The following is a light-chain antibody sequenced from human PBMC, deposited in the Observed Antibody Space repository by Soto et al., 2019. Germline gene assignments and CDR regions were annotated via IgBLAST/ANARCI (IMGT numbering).Light chain of an antibody. V-gene: IGKV1-33*01. CDR2: DAS. J-gene: IGKJ5*01. CDR1: QAIKNF. CDR3: QQSDNLPLT. Sequence: DFQMTQSPSSLSASVGDRVTITCRATQAIKNFLNWYQQKPGRAPKLLICDASTLQRGVPSRFSGSGSGTHFTFVISILQPEDVGKYYCQQSDNLPLTFGQGARLDIK.